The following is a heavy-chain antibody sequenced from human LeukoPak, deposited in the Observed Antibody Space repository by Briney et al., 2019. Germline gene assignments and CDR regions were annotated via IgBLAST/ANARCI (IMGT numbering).Heavy chain of an antibody. J-gene: IGHJ4*02. CDR2: TYYRSKWHS. V-gene: IGHV6-1*01. CDR3: ARMVGLVSDF. D-gene: IGHD3-10*01. Sequence: SQTLSLTCAISGDSVSSNSAAWNWISQSPSRGLEWLGRTYYRSKWHSYYAPSVKSRITINPDTSKNQFSLQLKSVTPEDTAVYYCARMVGLVSDFWGQGTLVTVSS. CDR1: GDSVSSNSAA.